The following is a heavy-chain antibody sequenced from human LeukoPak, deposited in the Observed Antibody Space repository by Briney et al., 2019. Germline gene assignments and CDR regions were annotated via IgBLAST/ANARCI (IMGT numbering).Heavy chain of an antibody. J-gene: IGHJ4*02. CDR2: ISSSSSYI. V-gene: IGHV3-21*01. D-gene: IGHD6-13*01. CDR3: ARSGYSSSWYALDY. CDR1: GFTFSSYS. Sequence: AGGSLRLSCAASGFTFSSYSMNWVRQAPGKGLEWVSSISSSSSYIYYADSVKGRFTISRDNAKNSLYPQMNSLRAEDTAVYYCARSGYSSSWYALDYWGQGTLVTVSS.